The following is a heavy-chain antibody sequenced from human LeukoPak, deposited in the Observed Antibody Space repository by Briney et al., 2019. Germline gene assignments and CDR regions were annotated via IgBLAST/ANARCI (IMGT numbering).Heavy chain of an antibody. V-gene: IGHV3-30*02. D-gene: IGHD5-12*01. CDR1: GFTFSSCG. Sequence: QAGGSLRLSCAASGFTFSSCGMHWVRQAPGKGLEWVAFIRYDGSNKYYADSVKGRFTISRDNSKNTLYLQMNSLRAEDTAVYYCAKDALPYSGYEEGLDYWGQGTLVTVSS. J-gene: IGHJ4*02. CDR2: IRYDGSNK. CDR3: AKDALPYSGYEEGLDY.